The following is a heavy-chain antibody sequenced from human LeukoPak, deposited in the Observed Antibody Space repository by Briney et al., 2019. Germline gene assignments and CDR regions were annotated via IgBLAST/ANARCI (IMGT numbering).Heavy chain of an antibody. CDR1: GFTVSSNY. J-gene: IGHJ5*02. Sequence: GGSLRLSCAASGFTVSSNYMSWVRQAPGKGLEWVSALYSGDTTYYANSVKDRFTISRDNSKNTVFLQMNTLRAEDTAFYYCAKGQNSASGSYQYNWFDPWGQGTLVTVSS. CDR2: LYSGDTT. CDR3: AKGQNSASGSYQYNWFDP. D-gene: IGHD3-10*01. V-gene: IGHV3-53*01.